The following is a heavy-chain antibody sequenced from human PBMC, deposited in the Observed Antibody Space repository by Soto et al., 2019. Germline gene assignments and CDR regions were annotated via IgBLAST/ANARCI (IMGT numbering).Heavy chain of an antibody. Sequence: GGSLRFSCAASGFTVSSNYMSWVRQAPGKGLEWVSVIYSGGSTYYADSVKGRFTISRHNSKNTLYLQMNSLRAEDTAVYYCARLPYSGYDYGYYWGQGTLVTVSS. D-gene: IGHD5-12*01. CDR3: ARLPYSGYDYGYY. CDR1: GFTVSSNY. J-gene: IGHJ4*02. V-gene: IGHV3-53*04. CDR2: IYSGGST.